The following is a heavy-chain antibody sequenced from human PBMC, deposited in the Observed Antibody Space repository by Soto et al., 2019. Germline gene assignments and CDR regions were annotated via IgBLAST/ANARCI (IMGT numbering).Heavy chain of an antibody. CDR1: GYSFTNYA. CDR3: ARGASSSWTSLDY. CDR2: IDAGTGNT. D-gene: IGHD6-13*01. Sequence: ASVKVSCKASGYSFTNYAIYWVRQAPGQRLEWMGRIDAGTGNTNYSQQFQGRVTIIRDTSASTAYMELSSLRSEDTAVYYCARGASSSWTSLDYWGQGTPVTVSS. J-gene: IGHJ4*02. V-gene: IGHV1-3*01.